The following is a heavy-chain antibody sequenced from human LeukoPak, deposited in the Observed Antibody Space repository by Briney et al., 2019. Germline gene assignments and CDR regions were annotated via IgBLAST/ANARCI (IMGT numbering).Heavy chain of an antibody. D-gene: IGHD3-9*01. CDR1: GGSFSGYY. CDR2: INHSGST. CDR3: ARGGRYYDILTGYYNDKGDFDY. Sequence: SETLSLTCAVYGGSFSGYYWSWIRQPPGKGLEWIGEINHSGSTNYNPSLKSRVTISVDTSKNQFSLKLSSVTAADTAVYYCARGGRYYDILTGYYNDKGDFDYWGQGTLVTVSS. J-gene: IGHJ4*02. V-gene: IGHV4-34*01.